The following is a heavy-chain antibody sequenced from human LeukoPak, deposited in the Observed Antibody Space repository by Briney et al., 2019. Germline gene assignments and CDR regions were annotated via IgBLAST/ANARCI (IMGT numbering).Heavy chain of an antibody. CDR1: GFSFDDYA. CDR3: VRAGLAGFDF. Sequence: GGSLRLSCAASGFSFDDYAMQWVRQAPGKGLEWVSGISWNSGDKAYAGSVKGRFTISRDNAKKSLYLQMSSLRGDGTAFYYCVRAGLAGFDFWGQGILVTVSS. D-gene: IGHD6-19*01. J-gene: IGHJ4*02. CDR2: ISWNSGDK. V-gene: IGHV3-9*01.